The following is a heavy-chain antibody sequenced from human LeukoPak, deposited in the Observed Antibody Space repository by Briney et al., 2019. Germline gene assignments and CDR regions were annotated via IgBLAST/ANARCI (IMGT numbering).Heavy chain of an antibody. D-gene: IGHD3-10*01. J-gene: IGHJ6*03. Sequence: SETLSLTCTVSGGSISSHYWSWIRQPPGKGLEWVGYIYYSGSTNYNPSLKSRVTISVDTSKNQFSLKLSSVTAADTAVYYCARLYYGSYYYMDVWGKGITVTVSS. V-gene: IGHV4-59*11. CDR2: IYYSGST. CDR1: GGSISSHY. CDR3: ARLYYGSYYYMDV.